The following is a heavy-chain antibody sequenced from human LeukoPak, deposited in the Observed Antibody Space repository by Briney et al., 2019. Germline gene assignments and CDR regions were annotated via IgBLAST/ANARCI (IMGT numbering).Heavy chain of an antibody. Sequence: SVKVSCKASGGTFSSYAISWVRQAPGQGLEWMGGIIPIFGTANYAQKFQGRVTITTDESTSTAYMELSSLRSEGTAVYYCAREGDGYNYFDYWGQGTLVTVSS. D-gene: IGHD5-24*01. J-gene: IGHJ4*02. CDR2: IIPIFGTA. CDR3: AREGDGYNYFDY. CDR1: GGTFSSYA. V-gene: IGHV1-69*05.